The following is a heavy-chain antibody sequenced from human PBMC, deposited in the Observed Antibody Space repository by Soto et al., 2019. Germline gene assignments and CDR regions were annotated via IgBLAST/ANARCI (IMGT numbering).Heavy chain of an antibody. CDR1: GYTFTSYG. V-gene: IGHV1-18*01. D-gene: IGHD3-10*01. CDR3: AREGMVRGADFDYYYYYGMDV. J-gene: IGHJ6*02. Sequence: ASVKVSCKASGYTFTSYGISWVRQAPGQGLEWMGCISAYNGNTNYAQKLQGRVSMTKDTSTSTAYMELRSLRSDDTGVYYCAREGMVRGADFDYYYYYGMDVWGQGTTVTVSS. CDR2: ISAYNGNT.